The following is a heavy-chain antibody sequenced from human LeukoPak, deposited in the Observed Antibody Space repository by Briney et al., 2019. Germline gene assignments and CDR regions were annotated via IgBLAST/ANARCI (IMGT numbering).Heavy chain of an antibody. D-gene: IGHD1-26*01. V-gene: IGHV3-53*01. CDR3: ATSIVGLTYDEHFQH. CDR2: IYSDGST. J-gene: IGHJ1*01. Sequence: GGSLRLSCAASGFTVSSNYMSWVRQAPGKGLEWVSVIYSDGSTYYADSVKGRFTFSRDNSKNTLYLQMNSLRAEDTAVYYCATSIVGLTYDEHFQHWGQGTLVTVSS. CDR1: GFTVSSNY.